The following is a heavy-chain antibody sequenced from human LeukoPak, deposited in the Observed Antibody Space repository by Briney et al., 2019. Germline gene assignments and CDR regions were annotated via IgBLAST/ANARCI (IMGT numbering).Heavy chain of an antibody. CDR3: ARATRNGYDY. CDR1: GFTFRIYG. J-gene: IGHJ4*02. D-gene: IGHD5-24*01. V-gene: IGHV3-48*04. Sequence: LTGGSLRLSCAASGFTFRIYGMNWVRQAPGKGPEWVLYIAHDSTTIYYADSVRGRFTMSRDNARNSLFLQMNSLRPEDTAMYYCARATRNGYDYWGPGTLVTVSS. CDR2: IAHDSTTI.